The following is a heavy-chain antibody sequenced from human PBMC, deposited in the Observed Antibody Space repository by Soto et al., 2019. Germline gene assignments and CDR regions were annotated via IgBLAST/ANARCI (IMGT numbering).Heavy chain of an antibody. CDR2: LYYGRSA. CDR1: GDSISSYY. V-gene: IGHV4-59*12. Sequence: PSETLSLTCAVSGDSISSYYCMWIRHPPGKGLQSIGYLYYGRSANYNPSLKSRVTISIDTSKNQFSLELSSVTAADTAVYYCSRDNSGSDYWAQGTLVTVSS. D-gene: IGHD3-10*01. CDR3: SRDNSGSDY. J-gene: IGHJ4*02.